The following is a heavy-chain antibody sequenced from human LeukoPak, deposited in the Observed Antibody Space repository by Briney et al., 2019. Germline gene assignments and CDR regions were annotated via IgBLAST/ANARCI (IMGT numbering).Heavy chain of an antibody. D-gene: IGHD5-18*01. CDR1: GFTFDDYG. J-gene: IGHJ4*02. V-gene: IGHV3-20*01. CDR3: ARDVGYSYGSAPDY. Sequence: PGGSLRLSCAASGFTFDDYGMSWVRQAPGKGLEWASGINWNGGSTGYADSVKGRFTISRDNAKNSLYLQMNSLRAEDTALYHCARDVGYSYGSAPDYWGQGTLVTVSS. CDR2: INWNGGST.